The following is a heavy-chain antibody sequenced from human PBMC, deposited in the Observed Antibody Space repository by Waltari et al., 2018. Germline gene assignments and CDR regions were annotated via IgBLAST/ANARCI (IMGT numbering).Heavy chain of an antibody. D-gene: IGHD3-22*01. CDR3: AINYDSSRYYFYYYGMDV. CDR2: IIPIFGTA. V-gene: IGHV1-69*13. CDR1: GGTFSSYA. J-gene: IGHJ6*02. Sequence: QVQLVQSGAEVKKPGSSVKVSCKASGGTFSSYAISWVRQAPGQGLEWMGGIIPIFGTANYAQKFQGRVTITADESTSTAYMELSSLRSEDTAVYYCAINYDSSRYYFYYYGMDVWGQGTTVTVSS.